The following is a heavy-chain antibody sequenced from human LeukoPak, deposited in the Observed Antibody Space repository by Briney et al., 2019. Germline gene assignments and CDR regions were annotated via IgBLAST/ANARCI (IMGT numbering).Heavy chain of an antibody. Sequence: GGSLRLSCAASGFTFSSYAMSWVRQAPGKGLEWVSAISGSGGSTYYADSVKGRFTISRDNSKNTLYLQMNSLRAEDTAVYYCAKGPPYYDYVWGSYRLDYWGQGTLVTVFS. V-gene: IGHV3-23*01. J-gene: IGHJ4*02. CDR1: GFTFSSYA. D-gene: IGHD3-16*02. CDR3: AKGPPYYDYVWGSYRLDY. CDR2: ISGSGGST.